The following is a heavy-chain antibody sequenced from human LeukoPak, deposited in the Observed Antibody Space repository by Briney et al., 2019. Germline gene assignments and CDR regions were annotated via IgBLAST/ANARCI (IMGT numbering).Heavy chain of an antibody. V-gene: IGHV4-39*01. Sequence: SETLSLTCTVSGGSVSSSSYYWGWIRQPPGKGLEWIGSIYYSGSTYYNPSLKSRVTISVDTSKNQFSLKLSSVTAADTAVYYCARHRVYDFWSGYLGYFDYWGQGTLVTVSS. J-gene: IGHJ4*02. CDR3: ARHRVYDFWSGYLGYFDY. CDR1: GGSVSSSSYY. D-gene: IGHD3-3*01. CDR2: IYYSGST.